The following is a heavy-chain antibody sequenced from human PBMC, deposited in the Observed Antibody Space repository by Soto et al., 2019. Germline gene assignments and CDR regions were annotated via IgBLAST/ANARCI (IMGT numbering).Heavy chain of an antibody. Sequence: GGSLRLSCAGSGLTLRSYAMTWIRQTPEKGLEWVSTISGRSGVPSYADSVNGRFTVSRDNSRNTLYLQMNSLRPDDTAIYYCAKGGPFTGGFDPWGQGTLVTVSS. D-gene: IGHD3-16*01. CDR1: GLTLRSYA. CDR3: AKGGPFTGGFDP. V-gene: IGHV3-23*01. CDR2: ISGRSGVP. J-gene: IGHJ5*02.